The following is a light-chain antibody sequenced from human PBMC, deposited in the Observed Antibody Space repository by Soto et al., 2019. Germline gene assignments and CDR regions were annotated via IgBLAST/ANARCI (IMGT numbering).Light chain of an antibody. CDR1: QGIRNY. CDR3: QKYISAPFT. CDR2: GAS. Sequence: DIQMTQSPSSLSASVGDRVTITCRASQGIRNYLAWYQQKPGKVPKLLIYGASTLQSGVPSRFSGSGSRTDFTLTISSLQPEDVATYYCQKYISAPFTFGPGTSVDIK. V-gene: IGKV1-27*01. J-gene: IGKJ3*01.